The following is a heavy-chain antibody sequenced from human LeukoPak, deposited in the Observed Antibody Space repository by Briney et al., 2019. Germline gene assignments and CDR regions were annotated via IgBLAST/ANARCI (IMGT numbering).Heavy chain of an antibody. J-gene: IGHJ3*02. CDR3: ARDRDYGTYDAFDI. CDR1: GFTFDDYG. CDR2: INWNGGST. Sequence: PGGSLRLSCAASGFTFDDYGMSWVRQAPGKGLEWVSGINWNGGSTGYADSVKGRFTISRDNAKNSLYLQMNSLRAEDTALYHCARDRDYGTYDAFDIWGQGTMVTVSS. D-gene: IGHD4-17*01. V-gene: IGHV3-20*01.